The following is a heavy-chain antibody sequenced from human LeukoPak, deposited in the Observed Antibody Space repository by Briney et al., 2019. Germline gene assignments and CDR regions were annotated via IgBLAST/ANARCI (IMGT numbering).Heavy chain of an antibody. V-gene: IGHV3-23*01. D-gene: IGHD4-11*01. CDR2: ISGSGGST. J-gene: IGHJ4*02. CDR3: AKALDYSDYNHPFDY. Sequence: GGSLRLSCAASGFTFSSYAMSWVRQAPGKGLEWVSAISGSGGSTYYADSVKGRFTISRDNSKNTLYLQMNSLRAEDTAVYYCAKALDYSDYNHPFDYWGQGTLVTVSS. CDR1: GFTFSSYA.